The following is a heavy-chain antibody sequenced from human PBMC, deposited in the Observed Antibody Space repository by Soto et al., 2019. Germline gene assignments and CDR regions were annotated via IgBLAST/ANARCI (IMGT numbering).Heavy chain of an antibody. Sequence: QITLKESGPTLVKPTQTLTLTCTFSGFSLSTSGVGVGWIRQPPGKALEWLAVIYWDDDKRYSPSLKNRLTITKDTSKNQVVLTMTNMNPVDTATYYCACVNIATTVTINDHWGQGTLVTVSS. D-gene: IGHD4-17*01. CDR2: IYWDDDK. V-gene: IGHV2-5*02. CDR1: GFSLSTSGVG. CDR3: ACVNIATTVTINDH. J-gene: IGHJ4*02.